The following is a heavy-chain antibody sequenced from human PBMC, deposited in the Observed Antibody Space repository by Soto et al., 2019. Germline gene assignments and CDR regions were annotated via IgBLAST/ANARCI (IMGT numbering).Heavy chain of an antibody. CDR2: IIPCHGVT. V-gene: IGHV1-69*08. Sequence: QVQLVQSGAEVKKPGSSVKVSCKASGGTFSPYTINWVRQAPGQGLEWMGRIIPCHGVTNYAQKFQARVTITADKSTSTADMELSGMRFEETAMYYCTRDWEITVSTWSFGGFWGRGTLVTVST. D-gene: IGHD3-10*01. CDR3: TRDWEITVSTWSFGGF. CDR1: GGTFSPYT. J-gene: IGHJ4*02.